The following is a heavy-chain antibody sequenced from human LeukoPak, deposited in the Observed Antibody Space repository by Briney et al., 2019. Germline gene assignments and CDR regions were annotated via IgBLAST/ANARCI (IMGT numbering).Heavy chain of an antibody. D-gene: IGHD6-19*01. CDR1: GSTFSDYY. CDR3: ARVPVAGTGRNYYYYYYMDV. Sequence: GGSLRLSCAASGSTFSDYYMSWIRQAPGKGLEWVSYISSSGSTIYYADSVKGRFTISRDNAKNSLYLQMNSLRAEDTAVYYCARVPVAGTGRNYYYYYYMDVWGKGTTVTVSS. V-gene: IGHV3-11*01. CDR2: ISSSGSTI. J-gene: IGHJ6*03.